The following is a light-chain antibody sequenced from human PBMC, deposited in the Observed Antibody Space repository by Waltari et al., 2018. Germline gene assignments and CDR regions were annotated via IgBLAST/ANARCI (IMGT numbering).Light chain of an antibody. V-gene: IGKV1-12*01. CDR2: TAS. CDR1: QGISGW. J-gene: IGKJ1*01. CDR3: QQANSFPRT. Sequence: EIQMTQSPSSVSASVEDRVTITCRASQGISGWLSWYQHKPGKCPKLLIYTASSLQSWVPSRSSGSGSGTDFTLTISSLQPEDFATYYCQQANSFPRTFGQGTKVEIK.